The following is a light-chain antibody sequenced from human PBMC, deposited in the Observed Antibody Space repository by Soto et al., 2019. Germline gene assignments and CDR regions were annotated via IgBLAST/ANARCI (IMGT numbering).Light chain of an antibody. CDR1: SGDVGGYDY. J-gene: IGLJ1*01. CDR3: SSHTSGSTRV. CDR2: EVT. V-gene: IGLV2-14*01. Sequence: QSALTQPASVSGSPGQSIAISCTGTSGDVGGYDYVSWYQQHPDKAPKLMIYEVTKRPSWVSNRFSGSKSGNTASLTISGLQPQDEADYYRSSHTSGSTRVFGRGTKLTVL.